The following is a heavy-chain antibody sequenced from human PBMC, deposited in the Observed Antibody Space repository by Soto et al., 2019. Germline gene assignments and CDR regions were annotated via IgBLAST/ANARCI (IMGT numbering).Heavy chain of an antibody. D-gene: IGHD1-26*01. CDR3: VRHGKRDLLFDY. Sequence: QVQLQESGPGLVKPSETLSLTYTVSGDSASSDTYHWGWIRQPPGKGPEWIASIYYSGTTYFNSSIRARVAISVDTSKNQFSLRLSSVTAADTAVYYCVRHGKRDLLFDYWGQGTLVTVSS. CDR2: IYYSGTT. V-gene: IGHV4-39*01. J-gene: IGHJ4*02. CDR1: GDSASSDTYH.